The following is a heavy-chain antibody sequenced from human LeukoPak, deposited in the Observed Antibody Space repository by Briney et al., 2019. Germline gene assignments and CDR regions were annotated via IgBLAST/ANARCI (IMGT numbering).Heavy chain of an antibody. CDR2: IKQDGSEK. V-gene: IGHV3-7*01. CDR3: AREGNIYGDYVIDY. Sequence: PGGSLRLSCAASGFTFSSYWMSWVRQAPGKGLEWVANIKQDGSEKYYVDSVKGRFTISRDNAKNSLYLQMNSLRAEDTAVYYCAREGNIYGDYVIDYWGQGTLVTVSS. D-gene: IGHD4-17*01. J-gene: IGHJ4*02. CDR1: GFTFSSYW.